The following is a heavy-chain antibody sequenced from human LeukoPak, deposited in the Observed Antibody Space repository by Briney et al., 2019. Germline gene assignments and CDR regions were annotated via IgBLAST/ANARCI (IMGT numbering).Heavy chain of an antibody. J-gene: IGHJ4*02. CDR3: ARQQGVGYCSSTSCEFDY. Sequence: RPGESLKISCKGSGYSFTSYWIGWVRQMPGKGLEWMGIIYPGDSDTRYSPSFQGQVTISADKPISTAYLQWSSLKASDTAMYYCARQQGVGYCSSTSCEFDYWGQGTLVTVSS. D-gene: IGHD2-2*01. V-gene: IGHV5-51*01. CDR2: IYPGDSDT. CDR1: GYSFTSYW.